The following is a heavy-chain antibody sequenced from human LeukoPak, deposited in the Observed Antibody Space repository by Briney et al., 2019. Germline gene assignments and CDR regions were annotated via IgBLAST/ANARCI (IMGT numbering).Heavy chain of an antibody. CDR1: GGSIRSYY. CDR2: IYYSGST. CDR3: ARGRIAVAGTSLFDD. D-gene: IGHD6-19*01. Sequence: LETLSLTCPVSGGSIRSYYWSWIRQPPGKGLEWIGYIYYSGSTNYNPSLKSRGTISVDTSKNQFFLKLNSVTAADTAVYYCARGRIAVAGTSLFDDWGQGTLVTVSS. J-gene: IGHJ4*02. V-gene: IGHV4-59*01.